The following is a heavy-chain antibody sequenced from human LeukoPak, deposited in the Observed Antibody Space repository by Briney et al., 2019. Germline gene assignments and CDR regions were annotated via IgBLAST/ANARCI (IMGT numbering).Heavy chain of an antibody. J-gene: IGHJ4*02. CDR3: ARAPGAMVARFDY. V-gene: IGHV3-48*03. CDR1: GFTFSSYE. D-gene: IGHD5-18*01. CDR2: ISSSGSTI. Sequence: GGSLRLSCAASGFTFSSYEMNWVRQAPGKGLEWVSYISSSGSTIYYADSVKGRFTISRDNAKNSLYLQMNSLRAEDTAVYYCARAPGAMVARFDYWGQGTLVTVSS.